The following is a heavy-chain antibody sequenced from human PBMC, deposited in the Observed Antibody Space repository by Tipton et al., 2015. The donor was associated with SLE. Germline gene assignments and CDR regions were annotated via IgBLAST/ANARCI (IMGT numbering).Heavy chain of an antibody. Sequence: TLSLTCTVSGASISSSSYYWGWTRQPPGKGLEWIGSIYYSDSTYYNPSLKSRVTISVDTSKNQFSLKLSSVTVADTAVYYCARGGLGYGMDVWGQGTAVTVSS. D-gene: IGHD3-16*01. CDR1: GASISSSSYY. CDR2: IYYSDST. V-gene: IGHV4-39*07. CDR3: ARGGLGYGMDV. J-gene: IGHJ6*02.